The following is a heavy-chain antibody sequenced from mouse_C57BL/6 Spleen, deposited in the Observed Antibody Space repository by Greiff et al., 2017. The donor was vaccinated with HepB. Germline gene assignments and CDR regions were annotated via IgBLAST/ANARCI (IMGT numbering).Heavy chain of an antibody. V-gene: IGHV1-82*01. CDR3: ASQIYDGPGWFAY. Sequence: QAQLQQSGPELVKPGASVKISCKASGYAFSSSWMNWVKQRPGKGLEWIGRIYPGDGDTNYNGKFKGKATLTADKSSSTAYMQLSSLTSEDSAVYFCASQIYDGPGWFAYWGQGTLVTVSA. D-gene: IGHD2-3*01. CDR2: IYPGDGDT. J-gene: IGHJ3*01. CDR1: GYAFSSSW.